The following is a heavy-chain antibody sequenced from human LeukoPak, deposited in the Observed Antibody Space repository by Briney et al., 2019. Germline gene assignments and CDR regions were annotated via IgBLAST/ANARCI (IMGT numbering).Heavy chain of an antibody. CDR3: ARVPFAYYGSGSYYTWFDP. D-gene: IGHD3-10*01. CDR2: IYYSGST. Sequence: PSETLSLTCAVSGGSISSSNWWSWVRQPPGKGLEWIGYIYYSGSTNYNPSLKSRVTISVYTSKNQFSLKLSSVTAADTAVYYCARVPFAYYGSGSYYTWFDPWGQGTLVTVSS. V-gene: IGHV4-4*02. CDR1: GGSISSSNW. J-gene: IGHJ5*02.